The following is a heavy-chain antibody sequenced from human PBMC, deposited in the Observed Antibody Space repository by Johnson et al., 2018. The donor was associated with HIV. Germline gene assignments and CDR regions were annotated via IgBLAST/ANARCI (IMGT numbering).Heavy chain of an antibody. D-gene: IGHD6-13*01. CDR3: SRDGRYSSSWYKYALDI. V-gene: IGHV3-11*04. CDR2: ISSSGDII. CDR1: GLTFSDYY. J-gene: IGHJ3*02. Sequence: QVQLVESGGGLVKPGGSLRLSCAASGLTFSDYYMIWIRQAPGKGLERLSFISSSGDIIRYADSVKGRFTISRDNAKNSLILQMNSLRAEDTAVYYCSRDGRYSSSWYKYALDIWGQGTMVTVSS.